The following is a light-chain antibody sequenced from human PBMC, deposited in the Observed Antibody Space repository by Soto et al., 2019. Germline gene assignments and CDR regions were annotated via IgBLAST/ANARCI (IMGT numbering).Light chain of an antibody. CDR3: QQYYSFPWT. J-gene: IGKJ1*01. CDR1: QTISSW. Sequence: DIQMTQSPSTLSGSVGDRVTITCRASQTISSWLAWYQQKPGKAPKLLIYKASTLKSGVPPRFSGSGSGTEFTPTISCLQSEDFATYYCQQYYSFPWTFGQGTKVDIK. CDR2: KAS. V-gene: IGKV1-5*03.